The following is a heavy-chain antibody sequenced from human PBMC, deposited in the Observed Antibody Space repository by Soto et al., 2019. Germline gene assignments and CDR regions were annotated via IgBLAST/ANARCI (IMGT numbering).Heavy chain of an antibody. CDR1: GVTITSYE. Sequence: ASVMLSCKASGVTITSYEINWVRQATGQGLEWMGWMNPNSGNTGYEQKFQGRVTMTRNTSISTAYMELSSLRSEDTAVYYCARGTYGMDVWGQGTTVTVSS. CDR3: ARGTYGMDV. V-gene: IGHV1-8*01. J-gene: IGHJ6*02. CDR2: MNPNSGNT.